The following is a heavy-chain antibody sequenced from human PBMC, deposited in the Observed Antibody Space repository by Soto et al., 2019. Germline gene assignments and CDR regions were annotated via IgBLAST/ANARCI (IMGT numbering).Heavy chain of an antibody. J-gene: IGHJ4*02. CDR3: ARQSLSSSAFDF. CDR1: GYSFVNYW. V-gene: IGHV5-51*01. CDR2: VYPGDSDT. Sequence: EVQLVQSESEVKKPVESLKISCNVSGYSFVNYWIGWVRQMPGKGLEWMGNVYPGDSDTDYSPSFQGHVTISADKSITTTYLQWSSLQASDTAIYYCARQSLSSSAFDFWGKGTLVIVSS. D-gene: IGHD6-13*01.